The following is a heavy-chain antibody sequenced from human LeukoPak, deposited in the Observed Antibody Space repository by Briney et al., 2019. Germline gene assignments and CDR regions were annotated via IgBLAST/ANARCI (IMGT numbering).Heavy chain of an antibody. V-gene: IGHV3-11*01. CDR2: ISSSVSTI. CDR1: GFSFSDFY. CDR3: ARRRYNWNAIDY. D-gene: IGHD1-20*01. Sequence: KTGGSLRLSCAASGFSFSDFYIGWIRQAPGRGLGWVSYISSSVSTIYNADSVKGRFTISRDNAKNSLYLQMNSLRTEDTAVYYCARRRYNWNAIDYWGQGTLVTVSS. J-gene: IGHJ4*02.